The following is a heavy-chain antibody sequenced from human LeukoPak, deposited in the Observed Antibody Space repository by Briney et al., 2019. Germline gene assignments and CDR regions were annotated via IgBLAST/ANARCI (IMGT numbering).Heavy chain of an antibody. CDR2: FYHSGST. J-gene: IGHJ4*02. V-gene: IGHV4-38-2*02. D-gene: IGHD3-9*01. CDR3: ARGNILTGYCFDF. CDR1: GYSISSGYY. Sequence: SETLSLTCTVSGYSISSGYYWGWIRQPPGKGLEWIGSFYHSGSTYYNPSLKSRATISTDTSKNQFSLRLSSVTAADTAVYYCARGNILTGYCFDFWGQGALVTVSS.